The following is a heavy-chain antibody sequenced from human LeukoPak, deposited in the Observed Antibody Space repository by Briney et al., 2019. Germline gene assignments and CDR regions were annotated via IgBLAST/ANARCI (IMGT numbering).Heavy chain of an antibody. CDR2: IYPGESDT. J-gene: IGHJ3*01. CDR1: GYSFTTYW. CDR3: ARHPSGSRLGGNSILYLDV. Sequence: GESLKISCKGSGYSFTTYWIGWVRQMPGKGLEWMGIIYPGESDTRYSPSFQGQVTFSVDKSISTAYLQWSSLRASDTAMYYCARHPSGSRLGGNSILYLDVWGQGTMVTVFS. V-gene: IGHV5-51*01. D-gene: IGHD4-23*01.